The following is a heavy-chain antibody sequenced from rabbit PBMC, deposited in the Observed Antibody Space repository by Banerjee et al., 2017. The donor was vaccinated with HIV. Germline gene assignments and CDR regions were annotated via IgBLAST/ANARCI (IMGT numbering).Heavy chain of an antibody. CDR1: GFDFIDNYV. Sequence: QEQLEESGGDLVKPEGSLTLTCKASGFDFIDNYVMRWVRQAPGKGLEWIASIYTSSGTTYYASWAKGRFTISKTSSTTVTQQMTSLTAADTATYFCARGTAYTGGYGDCPFNLWGPGTLVTVS. CDR3: ARGTAYTGGYGDCPFNL. D-gene: IGHD2-1*01. V-gene: IGHV1S45*01. CDR2: IYTSSGTT. J-gene: IGHJ4*01.